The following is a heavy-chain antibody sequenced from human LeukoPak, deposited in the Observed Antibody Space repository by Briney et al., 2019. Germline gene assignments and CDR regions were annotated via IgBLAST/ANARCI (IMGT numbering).Heavy chain of an antibody. CDR2: IKPDGTEK. J-gene: IGHJ6*03. CDR3: AKDRCSNGIGCYYYYMDV. CDR1: GFIFSSYW. Sequence: PGGSLRLSCAASGFIFSSYWMSWVRQTPEKGLEWVANIKPDGTEKYYVESVKGRFTISRDNAKNSLYLQMNSLRAEDTAVYYCAKDRCSNGIGCYYYYMDVWGKGTTVTISS. V-gene: IGHV3-7*01. D-gene: IGHD2-8*01.